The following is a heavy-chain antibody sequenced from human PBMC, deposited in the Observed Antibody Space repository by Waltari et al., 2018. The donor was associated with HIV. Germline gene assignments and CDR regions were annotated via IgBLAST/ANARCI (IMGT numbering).Heavy chain of an antibody. D-gene: IGHD1-26*01. CDR1: GFSISSNNYY. V-gene: IGHV4-39*07. J-gene: IGHJ4*02. Sequence: QLQLHESGPGLVKPSETLSLTCIVSGFSISSNNYYLGGIRQPPGKGLEWIGNIFYSGTTNYNPSLESRVTISIDTSKSQFSLNLDSVTAADTAIYYCARHKNRGSYFPVDFWGQGTLVAVSS. CDR2: IFYSGTT. CDR3: ARHKNRGSYFPVDF.